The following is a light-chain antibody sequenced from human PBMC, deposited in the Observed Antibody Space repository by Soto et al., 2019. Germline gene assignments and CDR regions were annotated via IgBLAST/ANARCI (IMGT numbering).Light chain of an antibody. Sequence: EIVMTQSPATLSVSPGERAILSCRGSQSVSSNLAWYQQKPGQAPRLLIYGASTRATGIPARFSGSGSGTEFTLTISSLQSEEFAVYYCQQYNNWYTFGQGTKLEIK. V-gene: IGKV3-15*01. CDR3: QQYNNWYT. CDR1: QSVSSN. J-gene: IGKJ2*01. CDR2: GAS.